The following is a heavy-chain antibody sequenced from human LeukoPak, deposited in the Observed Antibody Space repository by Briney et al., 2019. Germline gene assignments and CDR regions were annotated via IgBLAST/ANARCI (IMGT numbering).Heavy chain of an antibody. CDR1: GFTFDDYG. CDR2: INWNGGST. D-gene: IGHD3-22*01. Sequence: PGGSLRLSCAASGFTFDDYGMSWVRQAPGEGLEWVSGINWNGGSTGYADSVKGRFTISRDNAKNSVYLQINSLRAEDTAIYYCARRGYIDSSGYDYWGQGTLVTVSS. CDR3: ARRGYIDSSGYDY. V-gene: IGHV3-20*04. J-gene: IGHJ4*02.